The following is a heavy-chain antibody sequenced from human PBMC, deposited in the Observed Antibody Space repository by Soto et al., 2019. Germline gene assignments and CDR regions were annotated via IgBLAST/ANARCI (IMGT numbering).Heavy chain of an antibody. D-gene: IGHD2-15*01. V-gene: IGHV4-34*01. CDR3: ARSRCSGGTCHSEELDS. J-gene: IGHJ4*02. Sequence: QVQLQQWGAGLLKPSETLSLTCAVYGGSFSGYYWSWIRQPPGKGLEWIGEINQSGRTNDNPSLKSRVTISVDTSKNQFSLNLRSVTVADTAVYYCARSRCSGGTCHSEELDSWGQGTLVTVSS. CDR1: GGSFSGYY. CDR2: INQSGRT.